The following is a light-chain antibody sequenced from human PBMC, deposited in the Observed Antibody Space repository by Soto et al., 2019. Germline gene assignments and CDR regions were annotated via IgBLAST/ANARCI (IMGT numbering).Light chain of an antibody. V-gene: IGKV1-5*01. J-gene: IGKJ1*01. CDR1: QSISSW. Sequence: DIQMTQSPSTLSASVGDRVTITCRASQSISSWLAWYQQKPGKAPKLLIYDASSLESGVPSRFSGSGSGTEFTLTIRSLQPDDFATYYCKQYNSYLWTFGQGTKVDIK. CDR3: KQYNSYLWT. CDR2: DAS.